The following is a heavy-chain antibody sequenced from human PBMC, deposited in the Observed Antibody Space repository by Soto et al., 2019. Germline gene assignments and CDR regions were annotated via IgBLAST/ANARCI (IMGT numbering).Heavy chain of an antibody. J-gene: IGHJ3*02. V-gene: IGHV3-53*01. Sequence: GGSLRLSCAASGFTVSSNYMSWVRQAPGKGLEWVSVIYSGGSTYYADSVKGRFTISRDNSKNTLYLQMNSLRAEDTAVYYCERVAGDAREDAFEIWGKGTRVTVS. D-gene: IGHD7-27*01. CDR1: GFTVSSNY. CDR2: IYSGGST. CDR3: ERVAGDAREDAFEI.